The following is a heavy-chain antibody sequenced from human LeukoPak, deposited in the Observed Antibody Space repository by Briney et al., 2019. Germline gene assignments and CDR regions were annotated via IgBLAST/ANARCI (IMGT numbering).Heavy chain of an antibody. CDR3: ARGSYYYGSGSPNWFDP. J-gene: IGHJ5*02. V-gene: IGHV4-39*01. CDR2: IYYSGST. Sequence: PSETLSLTCTVSGGSISSSSYYWGWIRPPPGKGLEWIGSIYYSGSTYYNPSLKSRVTISVDTSKNQFSVKLSSVTAADTAVYYCARGSYYYGSGSPNWFDPWGQGPLVTVSS. CDR1: GGSISSSSYY. D-gene: IGHD3-10*01.